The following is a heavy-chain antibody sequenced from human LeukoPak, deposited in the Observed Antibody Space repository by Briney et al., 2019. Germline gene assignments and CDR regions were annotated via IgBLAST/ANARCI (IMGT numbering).Heavy chain of an antibody. CDR2: ISGSGSTT. D-gene: IGHD2-21*02. V-gene: IGHV3-23*01. CDR3: AKKIRERIVVVTAIPGGMDV. Sequence: GGSLRLSCAASGFTFSSYAMTWVRQAPWKGLEWVSAISGSGSTTYYADSVKGRFTISRDNSKNTLYLQMSSLRAEDTAVYYCAKKIRERIVVVTAIPGGMDVWGQGTTVTVSS. CDR1: GFTFSSYA. J-gene: IGHJ6*02.